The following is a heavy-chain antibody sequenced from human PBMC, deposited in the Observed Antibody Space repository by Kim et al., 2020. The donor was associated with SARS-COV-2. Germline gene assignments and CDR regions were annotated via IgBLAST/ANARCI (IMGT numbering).Heavy chain of an antibody. Sequence: GGSLRLSCAASGFTFSSYGMHWVRQAPGKGLEWVSVIWYDGSNKYYADSVKGRFTISRDNSKNTLYLQMNSLRAEDTAVYYCAKEADRYCSGGSCYSWGQGTLVTVSS. CDR1: GFTFSSYG. CDR3: AKEADRYCSGGSCYS. D-gene: IGHD2-15*01. CDR2: IWYDGSNK. V-gene: IGHV3-33*06. J-gene: IGHJ4*02.